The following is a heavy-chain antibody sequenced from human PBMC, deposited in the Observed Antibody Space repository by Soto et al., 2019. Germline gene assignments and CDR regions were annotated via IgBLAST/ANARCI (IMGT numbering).Heavy chain of an antibody. V-gene: IGHV1-69*13. CDR2: IIPIFGTA. Sequence: ASVKVSCKASGGTFSSYAISWVRQAPGQGLEWMGGIIPIFGTANYAQKFQGRVTITADESTSTAYMKLSSLRSEDTAVYYCARGQSGRFHHRFDPWGQGNLVTVSS. CDR3: ARGQSGRFHHRFDP. J-gene: IGHJ5*02. D-gene: IGHD3-10*01. CDR1: GGTFSSYA.